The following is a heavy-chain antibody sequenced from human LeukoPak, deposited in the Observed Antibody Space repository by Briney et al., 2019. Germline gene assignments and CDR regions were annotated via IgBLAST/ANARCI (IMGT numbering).Heavy chain of an antibody. V-gene: IGHV3-30-3*01. CDR3: ARVPGYDSSGYFDY. CDR2: ISYDGSNK. Sequence: GRSLRLSCAASGFTFSSYAMHWVRQAPGKGLEWVAVISYDGSNKYYADSVMGRFTISRDNSKNTLYLQMNSLRAEDTAVYYCARVPGYDSSGYFDYWGQGTLVTASS. J-gene: IGHJ4*02. CDR1: GFTFSSYA. D-gene: IGHD3-22*01.